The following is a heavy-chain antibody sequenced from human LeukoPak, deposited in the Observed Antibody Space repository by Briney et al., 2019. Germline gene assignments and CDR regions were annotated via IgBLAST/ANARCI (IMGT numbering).Heavy chain of an antibody. V-gene: IGHV4-4*07. D-gene: IGHD3-22*01. CDR3: ARLKFYDSTGYSPGYYMDV. CDR2: TYGSGLT. J-gene: IGHJ6*03. Sequence: ASEPLSLTCTVPGVSIISNYWSWIRHSAGAGLGWMGRTYGSGLTDYNPPLKTRVTMSRDTPRPQFSLRLPSVPAADTAVYYCARLKFYDSTGYSPGYYMDVWVKGTTVSVFS. CDR1: GVSIISNY.